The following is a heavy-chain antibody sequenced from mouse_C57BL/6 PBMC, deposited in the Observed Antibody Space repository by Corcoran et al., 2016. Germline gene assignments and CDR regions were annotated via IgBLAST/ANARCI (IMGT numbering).Heavy chain of an antibody. CDR1: GYTFTDYY. CDR2: IFPGSGST. Sequence: QVQLQQSGPELVKPGASVKISCTASGYTFTDYYINWVKQRPGQGLGWIGWIFPGSGSTYYNEKFKGKATLTVDKSSSTAYMLLSSLTSEDSAVYFCARDSGSSYEGYFDVWGTGTTVTVSS. D-gene: IGHD1-1*01. J-gene: IGHJ1*03. V-gene: IGHV1-75*01. CDR3: ARDSGSSYEGYFDV.